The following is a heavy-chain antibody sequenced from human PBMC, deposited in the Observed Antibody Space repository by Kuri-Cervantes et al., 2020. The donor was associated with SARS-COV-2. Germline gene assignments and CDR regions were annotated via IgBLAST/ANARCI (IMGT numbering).Heavy chain of an antibody. CDR1: GFTFSSYS. J-gene: IGHJ4*02. CDR3: ARGGFIVVVPAVPFDY. Sequence: GESLKISCAASGFTFSSYSMNWVRQAPGKGLEWVSSISSSSSYIYYADSVKGRFTISRDNAKNSLYLQMNSLRAEDTAVYYCARGGFIVVVPAVPFDYWGQGTLVTVSS. D-gene: IGHD2-2*01. V-gene: IGHV3-21*01. CDR2: ISSSSSYI.